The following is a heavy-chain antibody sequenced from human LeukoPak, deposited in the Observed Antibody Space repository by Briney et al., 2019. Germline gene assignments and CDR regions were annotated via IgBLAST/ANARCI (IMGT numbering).Heavy chain of an antibody. CDR1: GGSISSYY. Sequence: SETLSLTCTVSGGSISSYYWSWIRRPPGKGLEWIGYIYHSGSTNYNPSLKSRVTVSVDTSKNQFSLKPSSVTAADTAVYYCATYVSTGWFDPWGQGTLVTVSS. CDR2: IYHSGST. D-gene: IGHD5/OR15-5a*01. V-gene: IGHV4-59*08. J-gene: IGHJ5*02. CDR3: ATYVSTGWFDP.